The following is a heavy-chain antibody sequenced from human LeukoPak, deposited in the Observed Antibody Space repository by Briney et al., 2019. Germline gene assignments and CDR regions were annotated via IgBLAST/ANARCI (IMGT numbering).Heavy chain of an antibody. Sequence: ASVKVSCKTSGYTFTGYYIHWVRQAPGQGLEWMGWINPNSGGTNYAQNFQGRVTMTRDTSITTAYMELSRLTPDDTAVYYCVRDDVSPWGQGTLVTVSS. J-gene: IGHJ5*02. CDR2: INPNSGGT. CDR3: VRDDVSP. CDR1: GYTFTGYY. V-gene: IGHV1-2*02.